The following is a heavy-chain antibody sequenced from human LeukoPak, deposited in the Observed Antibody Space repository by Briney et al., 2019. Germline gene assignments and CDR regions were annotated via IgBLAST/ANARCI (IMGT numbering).Heavy chain of an antibody. J-gene: IGHJ4*02. Sequence: GGSLRLSCAASVFTFSSNTMNWVRQAPGKGLEWVSSISSSTIYIYYADSLKGRFTISRDDAKNSLYLQMNSLRAEDTAVYYCASGMTTVPTGTHWGQGTLVTVSS. D-gene: IGHD4-11*01. V-gene: IGHV3-21*01. CDR1: VFTFSSNT. CDR2: ISSSTIYI. CDR3: ASGMTTVPTGTH.